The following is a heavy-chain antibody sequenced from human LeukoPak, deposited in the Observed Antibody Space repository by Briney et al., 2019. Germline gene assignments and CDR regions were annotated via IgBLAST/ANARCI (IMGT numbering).Heavy chain of an antibody. D-gene: IGHD2-8*02. CDR3: ARGLVVFDY. J-gene: IGHJ4*02. V-gene: IGHV3-30-3*01. CDR2: ISYDGSNK. Sequence: GGSLRLSCAASGFTFSSYAMHWVRQAPGKGLEWVAVISYDGSNKYYADSVKGRFTISRANSKNTLYLQMNSLRAEDTAVYYCARGLVVFDYWGQGTLVTVSS. CDR1: GFTFSSYA.